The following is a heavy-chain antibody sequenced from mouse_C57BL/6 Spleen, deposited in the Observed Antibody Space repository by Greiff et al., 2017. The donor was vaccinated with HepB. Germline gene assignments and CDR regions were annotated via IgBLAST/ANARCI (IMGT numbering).Heavy chain of an antibody. Sequence: QVHVKQPGAELVKPGASVKLSCKASGYTFTSYWMHWVKQRPGRGLEWIGRIDPNSGGTKYNEKFKSKATLTVDKPSSTAYMQLSSLTSEDSAVYYCARQDGSSPWYFDVWGTGTTVTVSS. CDR1: GYTFTSYW. CDR3: ARQDGSSPWYFDV. CDR2: IDPNSGGT. D-gene: IGHD1-1*01. J-gene: IGHJ1*03. V-gene: IGHV1-72*01.